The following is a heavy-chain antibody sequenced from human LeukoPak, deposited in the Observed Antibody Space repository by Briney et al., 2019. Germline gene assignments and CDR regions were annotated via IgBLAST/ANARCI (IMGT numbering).Heavy chain of an antibody. J-gene: IGHJ5*02. V-gene: IGHV3-23*01. CDR3: AKDFGRNLGGPGP. CDR1: GFTFSIDT. D-gene: IGHD3-10*01. Sequence: GGSLRLSCVASGFTFSIDTMDWGRQVPGGGLGWVSGISGDGVFAYYADSVKGRFAISRDNSRSTVYLHMSSLRAEDTAVYYCAKDFGRNLGGPGPWGRGTLVTVSS. CDR2: ISGDGVFA.